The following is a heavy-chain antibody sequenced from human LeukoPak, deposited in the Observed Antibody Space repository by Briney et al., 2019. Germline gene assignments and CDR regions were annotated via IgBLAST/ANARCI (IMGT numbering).Heavy chain of an antibody. CDR1: GGSFSGYY. CDR3: ARDRNGDYASDAFDI. CDR2: INHSGST. V-gene: IGHV4-34*01. J-gene: IGHJ3*02. D-gene: IGHD4-17*01. Sequence: SETLSFTCAVYGGSFSGYYWSWIRQPPGKGLEWIGEINHSGSTNYNPSLKSRVTISVDTSKNQFSLKLSSVTAADTAVYYCARDRNGDYASDAFDIWGQGTMVAVSS.